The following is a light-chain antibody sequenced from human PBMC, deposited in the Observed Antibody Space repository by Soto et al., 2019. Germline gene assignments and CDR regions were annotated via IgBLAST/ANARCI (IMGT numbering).Light chain of an antibody. V-gene: IGKV3-15*01. CDR1: QSISSN. CDR3: QQYNNWPWT. Sequence: EIVMTQSPATLSVSPGERATLSCRASQSISSNLAWYQQKPGQAPRLLIYGASTRATGIPARFSGCGSGTEFTLTISSLQSEDFAVYYCQQYNNWPWTFGQGTKVDI. CDR2: GAS. J-gene: IGKJ1*01.